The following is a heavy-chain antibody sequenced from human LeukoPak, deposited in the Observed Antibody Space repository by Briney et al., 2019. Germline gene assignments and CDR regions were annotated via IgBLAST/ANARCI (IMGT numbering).Heavy chain of an antibody. CDR3: ARAGDILTGYYNEPYDY. Sequence: GVLRLSCAASGFTLNTNDMNWVRQAPGKGLVWVSRINSDGSSTSYADSVKGRFTISRDNAKNTLYLQMNSLRAEDTAVYYCARAGDILTGYYNEPYDYWAREPWSPSPQ. V-gene: IGHV3-74*01. CDR2: INSDGSST. CDR1: GFTLNTND. J-gene: IGHJ4*02. D-gene: IGHD3-9*01.